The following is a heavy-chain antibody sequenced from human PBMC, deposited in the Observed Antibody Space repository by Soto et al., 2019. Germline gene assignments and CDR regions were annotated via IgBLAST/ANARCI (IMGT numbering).Heavy chain of an antibody. CDR1: GGTFGSYA. J-gene: IGHJ6*02. V-gene: IGHV1-69*01. D-gene: IGHD2-2*01. CDR3: AREAPYCTSATCPKFYDMDV. Sequence: QVHLVQSGAEVKKPGSSVKVSCKASGGTFGSYAITWVRRAPGQGLEWLGGIIPILNSTAYAQTFKARVVINADEVTNTAYMELNSLRFDDTAVYYCAREAPYCTSATCPKFYDMDVWGQGTTVTVAS. CDR2: IIPILNST.